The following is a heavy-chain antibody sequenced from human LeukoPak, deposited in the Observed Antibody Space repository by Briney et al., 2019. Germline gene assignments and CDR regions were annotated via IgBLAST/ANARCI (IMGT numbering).Heavy chain of an antibody. CDR1: GFTFISYS. D-gene: IGHD7-27*01. CDR3: NVRWGPNSDY. J-gene: IGHJ4*02. CDR2: ISSSSSYI. V-gene: IGHV3-21*01. Sequence: GGSLRLSCAASGFTFISYSMNWVRQAPGKGLEWVSSISSSSSYIYYADSVKGRFTISRDNAKNTLFLHMNSLRAEDTAVYYCNVRWGPNSDYWGQGTLVTVSS.